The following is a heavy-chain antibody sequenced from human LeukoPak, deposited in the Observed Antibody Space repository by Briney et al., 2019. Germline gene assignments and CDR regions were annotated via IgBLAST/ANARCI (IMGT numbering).Heavy chain of an antibody. J-gene: IGHJ6*02. D-gene: IGHD1-26*01. Sequence: GRSLRLSCAASGFTFSSYAMHWVRQAPGKGLEWVSVIYSGGSTYYADSVKGRFTISRDNSKNTLYLQMNSLRAEDTAVYYCARDLVGATTARGYYYGMDVWGQGTTVTVSS. CDR1: GFTFSSYA. CDR2: IYSGGST. V-gene: IGHV3-53*01. CDR3: ARDLVGATTARGYYYGMDV.